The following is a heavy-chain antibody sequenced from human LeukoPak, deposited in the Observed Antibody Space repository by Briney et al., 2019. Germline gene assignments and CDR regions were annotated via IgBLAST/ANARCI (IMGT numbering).Heavy chain of an antibody. J-gene: IGHJ5*02. CDR2: IYPGDSDT. V-gene: IGHV5-51*01. CDR1: GYSFTSYW. Sequence: GESLKISCKGSGYSFTSYWIGWVRQVPGKGLEWMGIIYPGDSDTRYSPSFQGQVTISADKSISTAYLQWSSLKASDTAMYYCAIHYGSGSYYNGFDPWGQGTLVTVSS. D-gene: IGHD3-10*01. CDR3: AIHYGSGSYYNGFDP.